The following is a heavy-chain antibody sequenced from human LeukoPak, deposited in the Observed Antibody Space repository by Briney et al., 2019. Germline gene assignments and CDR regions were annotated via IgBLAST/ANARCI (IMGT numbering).Heavy chain of an antibody. Sequence: GSLRLSCAASGFSFSSYEMNWVRQPPGKGLEWIGNIYHSGSTYYNPSLKSRVTISVDTSKNQFSLKLSSVTAADTAVYYCARELLSGDPSIGNWGQGTLVTVSS. J-gene: IGHJ4*02. D-gene: IGHD7-27*01. V-gene: IGHV4-59*12. CDR2: IYHSGST. CDR1: GFSFSSYE. CDR3: ARELLSGDPSIGN.